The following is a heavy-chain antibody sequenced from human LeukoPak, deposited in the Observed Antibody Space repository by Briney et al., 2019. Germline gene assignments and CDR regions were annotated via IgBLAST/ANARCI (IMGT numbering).Heavy chain of an antibody. Sequence: GGSLRLSCAASGFTFGNYWMHWVRQAPGKGLVWVSRINTDGSTINYADSVKDRFTISRDNAKNTLYLQMNSLRVEDTAVYYCARDLNWNQADYWGQGTLVTVSS. V-gene: IGHV3-74*01. CDR2: INTDGSTI. CDR3: ARDLNWNQADY. D-gene: IGHD1-14*01. J-gene: IGHJ4*02. CDR1: GFTFGNYW.